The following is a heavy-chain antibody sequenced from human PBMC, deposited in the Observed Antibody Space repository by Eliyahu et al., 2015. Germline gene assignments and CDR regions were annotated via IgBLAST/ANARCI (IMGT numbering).Heavy chain of an antibody. V-gene: IGHV4-34*01. CDR3: ARGVAVAGALDV. D-gene: IGHD6-19*01. CDR2: INHSGST. Sequence: QVQLPQWGAGLLKPSETLSLTCAVYXGSFSGYYWSWIRQPPGKGLEWIGEINHSGSTNYIPSLKSRVTISVDTSKNQFSLKLSSMTAADTAVYYCARGVAVAGALDVWGQGTTVIVSS. J-gene: IGHJ6*02. CDR1: XGSFSGYY.